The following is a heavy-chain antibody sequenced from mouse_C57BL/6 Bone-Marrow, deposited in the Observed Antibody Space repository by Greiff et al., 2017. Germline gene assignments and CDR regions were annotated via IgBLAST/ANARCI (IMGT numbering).Heavy chain of an antibody. D-gene: IGHD1-1*01. CDR2: INHNYGTT. Sequence: VQLKESGPELVKPGASVKISCKASGYSFTDYNMNWVKQSNGKSLEWIGVINHNYGTTSYNQKFKGKATLTVDQSSSTAYMQLNSLTSEDSAVYYCARGDYGSSYGYYAMDYWGQGTSVTVSS. CDR1: GYSFTDYN. J-gene: IGHJ4*01. V-gene: IGHV1-39*01. CDR3: ARGDYGSSYGYYAMDY.